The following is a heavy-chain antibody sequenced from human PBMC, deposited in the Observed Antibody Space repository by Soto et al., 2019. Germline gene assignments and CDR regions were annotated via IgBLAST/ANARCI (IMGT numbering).Heavy chain of an antibody. CDR2: INHSGST. D-gene: IGHD6-6*01. Sequence: PSETLSLTCAFYGSSFSGYYWSWIRQPPGKGLEWIGEINHSGSTNYNPSLKSRVTISVDTSKNQFSLKLSSVTAAATAVYYCARVYSSEYYYYYMDVWGKGTTVTVSS. J-gene: IGHJ6*03. CDR3: ARVYSSEYYYYYMDV. V-gene: IGHV4-34*01. CDR1: GSSFSGYY.